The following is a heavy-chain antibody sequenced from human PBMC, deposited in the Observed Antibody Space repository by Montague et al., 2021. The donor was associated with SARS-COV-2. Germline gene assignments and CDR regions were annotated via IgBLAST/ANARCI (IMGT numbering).Heavy chain of an antibody. CDR2: INYRGT. CDR1: GFTFSDYA. J-gene: IGHJ4*02. CDR3: TRGLYAAYH. Sequence: SLRLSCAVSGFTFSDYAMNWVRQAPGKGLEWVSSINYRGTYYADSVRGRFTISRDNSKNTLYLQMHSLRAEDTAVYYCTRGLYAAYHWGQGTLVTVSS. D-gene: IGHD2/OR15-2a*01. V-gene: IGHV3-23*01.